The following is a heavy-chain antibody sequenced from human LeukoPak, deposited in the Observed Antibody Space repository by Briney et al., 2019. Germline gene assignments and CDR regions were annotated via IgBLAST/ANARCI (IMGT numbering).Heavy chain of an antibody. D-gene: IGHD6-13*01. Sequence: PGRSLRLSCAASGFTFDDYAMHWVRQAPGKGLEGVSGISWNSGSIGYADSVKGRFTISRDNAKNSLYLQMNSLRAEDTALYYRAKGVSSSRYLSVCYWGQGTPGTLSP. CDR2: ISWNSGSI. CDR3: AKGVSSSRYLSVCY. CDR1: GFTFDDYA. V-gene: IGHV3-9*01. J-gene: IGHJ4*02.